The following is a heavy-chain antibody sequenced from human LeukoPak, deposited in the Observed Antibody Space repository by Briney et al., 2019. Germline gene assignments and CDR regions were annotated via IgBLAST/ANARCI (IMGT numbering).Heavy chain of an antibody. V-gene: IGHV4-31*03. CDR1: GGSIGSGGYY. D-gene: IGHD3-3*02. CDR3: ARSAFEYFQH. CDR2: IYYSGST. J-gene: IGHJ1*01. Sequence: SETLSLTCTVSGGSIGSGGYYWSWIRQHPGKGLEWIGYIYYSGSTYYNPSLKSRVTISVDTSKNQFSLKLSSVTAADTAVYYCARSAFEYFQHWGQGTLVTVSS.